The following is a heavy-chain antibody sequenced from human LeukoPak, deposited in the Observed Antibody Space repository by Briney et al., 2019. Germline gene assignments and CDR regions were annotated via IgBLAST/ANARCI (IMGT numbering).Heavy chain of an antibody. Sequence: GESLRISCKGSGYSFTSYWISWVRQMPGKGLGWMGRLDPSDSYTNYSPPFQGHVTISADKSISTAYLQWSSLKASGTAMYYCARPSGYGDYDYGMDVWGKGTTVTVSS. CDR1: GYSFTSYW. J-gene: IGHJ6*04. D-gene: IGHD4-17*01. CDR2: LDPSDSYT. V-gene: IGHV5-10-1*01. CDR3: ARPSGYGDYDYGMDV.